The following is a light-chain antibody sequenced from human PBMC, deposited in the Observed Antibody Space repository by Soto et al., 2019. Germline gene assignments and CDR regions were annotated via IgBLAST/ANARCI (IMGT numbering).Light chain of an antibody. CDR1: SSNIGAGYD. CDR2: GNN. V-gene: IGLV1-40*01. J-gene: IGLJ1*01. CDR3: QSYDNSLTGLHV. Sequence: QSVLTQPPSVSGAPGQRVTISCTGSSSNIGAGYDVHWYQHLPGTAPKLLIYGNNYRPSGVPDRFSGSKSGTSASLAITGLQADDEAYYYCQSYDNSLTGLHVFGTGTKLTVL.